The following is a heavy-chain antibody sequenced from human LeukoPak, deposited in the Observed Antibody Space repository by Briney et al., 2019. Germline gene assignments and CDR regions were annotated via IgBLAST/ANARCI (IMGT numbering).Heavy chain of an antibody. J-gene: IGHJ6*02. Sequence: GGSLRLSCAASGFTFSDYSMRWVRQAPGKGLEWVSSISGTGDVSKYADSVKGRFTISRDNSKNTLYLQVNSLRAEETAVYYCAKAFVPYYYGKDVWGQGTTVTVS. CDR2: ISGTGDVS. V-gene: IGHV3-23*01. D-gene: IGHD3-16*02. CDR1: GFTFSDYS. CDR3: AKAFVPYYYGKDV.